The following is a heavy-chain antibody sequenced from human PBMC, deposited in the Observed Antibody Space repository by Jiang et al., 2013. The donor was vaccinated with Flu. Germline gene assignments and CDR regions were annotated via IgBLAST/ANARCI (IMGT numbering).Heavy chain of an antibody. J-gene: IGHJ4*02. Sequence: GAEVKKPGASVKVSCKASGYTFTSYYMHWVRQAPGQGLEWMGIINPSGGSTSYAQKFQGRVTMTRDTSTSTVYMELSSLRSEDTAVYYCARANLDCSSTSCYPEADYFDYWGQGTLVTVSS. CDR3: ARANLDCSSTSCYPEADYFDY. CDR1: GYTFTSYY. D-gene: IGHD2-2*01. CDR2: INPSGGST. V-gene: IGHV1-46*01.